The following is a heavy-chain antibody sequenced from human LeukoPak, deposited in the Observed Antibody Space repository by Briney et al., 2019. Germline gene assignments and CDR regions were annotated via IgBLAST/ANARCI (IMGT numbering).Heavy chain of an antibody. V-gene: IGHV3-30*18. CDR2: ISYDGSNK. D-gene: IGHD2-15*01. CDR1: GFTFSSYG. CDR3: AKDRGDYSPLGAFDI. Sequence: GGSLRLSCAASGFTFSSYGMHWVRQAPGKGLEWVAVISYDGSNKYYADSVKGRFTISRDNSKNTLYLQMNSLRAEDTAVYYCAKDRGDYSPLGAFDIWGQGTMVTVSS. J-gene: IGHJ3*02.